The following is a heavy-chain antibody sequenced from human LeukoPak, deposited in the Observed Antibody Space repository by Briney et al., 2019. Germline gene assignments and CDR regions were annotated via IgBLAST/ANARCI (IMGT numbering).Heavy chain of an antibody. V-gene: IGHV1-3*04. Sequence: GASVKVSCKASGYIFTNYAIHWVRQAPGQRLELIGWIDTGNGDTKYSQKLQGRVTITRDTSATTAYMELSSLKSEDTAVYYCARDPPFDPWGQGTLVTVSS. CDR2: IDTGNGDT. J-gene: IGHJ5*02. CDR1: GYIFTNYA. CDR3: ARDPPFDP.